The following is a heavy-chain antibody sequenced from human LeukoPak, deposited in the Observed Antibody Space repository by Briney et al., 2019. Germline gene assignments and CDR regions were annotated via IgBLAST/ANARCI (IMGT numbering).Heavy chain of an antibody. CDR3: ASLYGDYVSSDY. V-gene: IGHV1-2*02. CDR1: GYTFTGYY. CDR2: INPNSGGT. J-gene: IGHJ4*02. Sequence: ASVTVSCKASGYTFTGYYMHWVRQAPGQGLEWMGWINPNSGGTNYAQKYLGRVTMTRDTSISTAYMELSRLRYDDTAVYYCASLYGDYVSSDYWGQGTLVTVSS. D-gene: IGHD4-17*01.